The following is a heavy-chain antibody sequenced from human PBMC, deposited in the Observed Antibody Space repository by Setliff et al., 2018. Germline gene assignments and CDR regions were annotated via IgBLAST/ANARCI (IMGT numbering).Heavy chain of an antibody. J-gene: IGHJ4*02. D-gene: IGHD2-15*01. CDR3: ARTCSGSGCYAGLES. Sequence: GGSMRLSCAASGFSFSSYTMNWVRQAPGKGLEWISSIGGSSNTIFYADSVKGRFTISRDNAKNSLYLQMSSLRAEDTAVYYCARTCSGSGCYAGLESWGQGTPVTAPQ. V-gene: IGHV3-48*01. CDR1: GFSFSSYT. CDR2: IGGSSNTI.